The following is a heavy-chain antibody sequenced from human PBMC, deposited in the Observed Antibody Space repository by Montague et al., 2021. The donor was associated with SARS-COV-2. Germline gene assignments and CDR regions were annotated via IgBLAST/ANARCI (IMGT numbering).Heavy chain of an antibody. CDR3: AGVPPVGDDSSGYYSGGFDY. CDR2: IYYSGST. J-gene: IGHJ4*02. Sequence: SETLSLTCTVSGGSISSYYWSWIRQPPGKGLEWIGYIYYSGSTNYNPSLKSRVTISVDTSKNQFSLKLSSVTAADTAVYYCAGVPPVGDDSSGYYSGGFDYWGQGTLVTVSS. CDR1: GGSISSYY. V-gene: IGHV4-59*01. D-gene: IGHD3-22*01.